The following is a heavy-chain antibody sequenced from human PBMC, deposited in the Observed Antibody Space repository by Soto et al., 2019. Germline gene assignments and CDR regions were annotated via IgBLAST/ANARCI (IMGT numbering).Heavy chain of an antibody. CDR3: GPLGNFGVVMGH. CDR2: ISRDGIGT. CDR1: GFTFTTYW. D-gene: IGHD3-3*01. J-gene: IGHJ4*02. V-gene: IGHV3-74*03. Sequence: PGGSLRLSCAASGFTFTTYWMHWVRQAPGKGLVWVSRISRDGIGTTYAEPVKGRFTISRDNTKNTLYLQMNSLRVEDTAVYYCGPLGNFGVVMGHWGQGTLVTVSS.